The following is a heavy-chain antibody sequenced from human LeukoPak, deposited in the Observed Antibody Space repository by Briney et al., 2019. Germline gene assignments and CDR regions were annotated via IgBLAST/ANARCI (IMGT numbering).Heavy chain of an antibody. D-gene: IGHD2-15*01. CDR1: GFTFSNYW. CDR2: VNSDGSST. J-gene: IGHJ4*02. CDR3: ARDETLCSGGTCYSLRGDY. V-gene: IGHV3-74*01. Sequence: GGSLRLSCAASGFTFSNYWMHWVRQAPGKGLVWVSRVNSDGSSTSYADPVKGRFTISRDNAKNSLYLQMNSLRAEDTAVYYCARDETLCSGGTCYSLRGDYWGQGTLVTVSS.